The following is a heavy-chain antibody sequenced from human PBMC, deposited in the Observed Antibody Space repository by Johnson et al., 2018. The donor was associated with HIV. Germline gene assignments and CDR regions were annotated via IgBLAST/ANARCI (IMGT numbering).Heavy chain of an antibody. CDR3: ARAEIYEGRVGDFAFDI. CDR1: GFTFDDYA. J-gene: IGHJ3*02. Sequence: SGFTFDDYAMHWVRQAPGNGLEWVSLIRWDGAITSYVDSVKGRFTISRDNSRNSLFLQMKSLRAEDTALYYCARAEIYEGRVGDFAFDIWGRGTMVTVSS. V-gene: IGHV3-43D*03. D-gene: IGHD3-10*01. CDR2: IRWDGAIT.